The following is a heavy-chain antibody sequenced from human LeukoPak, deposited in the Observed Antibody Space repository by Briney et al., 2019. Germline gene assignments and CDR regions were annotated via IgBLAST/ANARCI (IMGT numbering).Heavy chain of an antibody. Sequence: ASVTVSCKASGYTFSSYAMHWVRQAPGQRLEWMGWITAGNGNTKYSQKFQGRVTITRDTSASTAYMELSSLRSEDTAVYYCARDPLGYCSSTSCHRWFDPWGQGTLVTVSS. D-gene: IGHD2-2*02. CDR3: ARDPLGYCSSTSCHRWFDP. CDR2: ITAGNGNT. J-gene: IGHJ5*02. CDR1: GYTFSSYA. V-gene: IGHV1-3*01.